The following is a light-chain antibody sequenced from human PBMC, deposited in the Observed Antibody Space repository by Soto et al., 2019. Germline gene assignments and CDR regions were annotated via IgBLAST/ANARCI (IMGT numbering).Light chain of an antibody. Sequence: QSVLTQPPSASGSPGQSVTISCTGTSSDVGSYSFVSLYQQHPGKAPKLLIYEVSKRPSGVPDRFSASTSGNTASLTVSGLQADDEADYYFSSYAGNNNVIFGGGTKLTVL. V-gene: IGLV2-8*01. CDR2: EVS. CDR1: SSDVGSYSF. J-gene: IGLJ2*01. CDR3: SSYAGNNNVI.